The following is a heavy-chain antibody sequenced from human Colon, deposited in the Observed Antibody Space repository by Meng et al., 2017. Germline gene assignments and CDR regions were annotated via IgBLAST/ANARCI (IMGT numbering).Heavy chain of an antibody. V-gene: IGHV4-4*02. CDR1: GGSITNDNW. D-gene: IGHD3-22*01. CDR2: IFHAGNT. CDR3: ARDFHSTMTVFDS. Sequence: VKLREWGPGLVKPSGSLSLTCAVSGGSITNDNWWSWVRQPPGKGLEWIGEIFHAGNTNYNPSLKSRVTMSLDKSKNQFSLTLTSVTAADTAVYYCARDFHSTMTVFDSWGQGTLVTVSS. J-gene: IGHJ4*02.